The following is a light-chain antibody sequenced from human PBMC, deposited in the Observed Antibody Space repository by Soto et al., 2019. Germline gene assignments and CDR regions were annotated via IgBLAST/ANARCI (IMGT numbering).Light chain of an antibody. J-gene: IGKJ1*01. CDR3: QQYNYWPRT. CDR1: QSVLYSSDNKNY. Sequence: DIVMTQSPDSLAVSLGERATINCKSSQSVLYSSDNKNYLAWYQQKPGQPPKLLIYWSSTRESGVPDRFSGSWSGTDCTLTISGLQSEDVAVYYCQQYNYWPRTLVPGTKVDI. CDR2: WSS. V-gene: IGKV4-1*01.